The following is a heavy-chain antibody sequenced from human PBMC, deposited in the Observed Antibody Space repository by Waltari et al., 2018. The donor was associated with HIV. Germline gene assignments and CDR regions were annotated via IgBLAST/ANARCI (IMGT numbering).Heavy chain of an antibody. V-gene: IGHV3-48*01. CDR3: ARDRTRYYFDS. CDR2: ISTSSSAI. CDR1: GFSFSGSS. J-gene: IGHJ4*02. D-gene: IGHD6-6*01. Sequence: EVQLVESGGGLVQPGGSRGLSCSASGFSFSGSSLYWVRQAPGNGLEWVSYISTSSSAIFYADSVKGRFTISRDTAKNSLYLQMNSLRAEDTAVYYCARDRTRYYFDSWGQGTLVTVSS.